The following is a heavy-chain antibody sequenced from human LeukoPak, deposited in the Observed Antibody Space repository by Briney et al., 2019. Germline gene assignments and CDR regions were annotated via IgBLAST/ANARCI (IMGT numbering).Heavy chain of an antibody. J-gene: IGHJ4*02. CDR3: ARHVEGLDY. CDR1: SGSISTSNYY. CDR2: IFYSGST. Sequence: SETLSLTCTVSSGSISTSNYYWGWVRQPPGKALEWIGNIFYSGSTYYSPSLKSRVTISVDTSKNQFSLKLSSVTAADTAVYYCARHVEGLDYWGQGTLVTVSS. V-gene: IGHV4-39*01.